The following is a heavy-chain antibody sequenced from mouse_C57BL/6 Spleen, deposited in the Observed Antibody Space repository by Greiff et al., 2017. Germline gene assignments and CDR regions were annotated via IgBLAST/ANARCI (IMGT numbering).Heavy chain of an antibody. Sequence: EVKLVESGGGLVKPGGSLKLSCAASGFTFSSYAMSWVRQTPEKRLEWVATISDGGSYTYYPDNVKGRFTISRDNAKNNLYLQMSHLKSEDTAMYYCAREEGGTHYFDYWGQGTTLTVSS. CDR2: ISDGGSYT. J-gene: IGHJ2*01. D-gene: IGHD4-1*01. CDR1: GFTFSSYA. V-gene: IGHV5-4*01. CDR3: AREEGGTHYFDY.